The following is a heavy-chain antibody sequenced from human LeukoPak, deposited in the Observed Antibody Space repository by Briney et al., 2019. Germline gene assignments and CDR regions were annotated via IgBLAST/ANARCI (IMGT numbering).Heavy chain of an antibody. CDR1: GASLNNYY. J-gene: IGHJ5*02. CDR3: ARDLASPPYNWFDP. D-gene: IGHD3-3*02. CDR2: IHGGGST. V-gene: IGHV4-4*07. Sequence: PSETLSLTCTVSGASLNNYYWSWIRQPAGKGLEWIGRIHGGGSTNYNPSLTSRVTVSIDTPKNQFSLKLSSMTAADTAVYYCARDLASPPYNWFDPWGQGTLVTVSS.